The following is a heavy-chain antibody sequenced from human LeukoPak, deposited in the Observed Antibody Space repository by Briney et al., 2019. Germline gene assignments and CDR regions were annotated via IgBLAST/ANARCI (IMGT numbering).Heavy chain of an antibody. CDR3: STWAFYHSLDV. CDR2: INRDGGKT. D-gene: IGHD5/OR15-5a*01. J-gene: IGHJ6*02. CDR1: GFAFHAFD. Sequence: GGSLRLSCAASGFAFHAFDMQWVRQAPGKGLEWVSFINRDGGKTYYADSVRGRFTIARDNSKNSLYLQMNSLITEDTAFYYCSTWAFYHSLDVWGQGTTVTVSS. V-gene: IGHV3-43*02.